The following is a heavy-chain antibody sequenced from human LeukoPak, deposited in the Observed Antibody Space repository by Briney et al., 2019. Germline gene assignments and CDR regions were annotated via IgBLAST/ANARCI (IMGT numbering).Heavy chain of an antibody. CDR2: ISGSGGST. CDR3: AKGVYDILTGYYNGPYYYFDY. J-gene: IGHJ4*02. CDR1: GFTFSSYA. D-gene: IGHD3-9*01. Sequence: PGGSLRLSCAASGFTFSSYAMSWVRQAPGKGLEWVSAISGSGGSTYYADSVKGRFTISRDNSKNTPYLQMNSLRAEDTAVYYCAKGVYDILTGYYNGPYYYFDYWGQGTLVTVSS. V-gene: IGHV3-23*01.